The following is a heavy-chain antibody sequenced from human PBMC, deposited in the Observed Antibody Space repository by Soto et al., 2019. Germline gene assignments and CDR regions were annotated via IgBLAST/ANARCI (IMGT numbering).Heavy chain of an antibody. D-gene: IGHD2-8*01. J-gene: IGHJ6*02. CDR3: ARDRCTTDRCYTHHFDV. Sequence: QVQLVQSGGEVTKPGASVKVSCKSSGYTFTSYGVSWVRQAPGQGREWLGWFSVYTGNTKQAQKFQDRVTLTTEASTSTAYMELRSLRSDDTAVYYCARDRCTTDRCYTHHFDVWGQGTTGTVAS. V-gene: IGHV1-18*04. CDR2: FSVYTGNT. CDR1: GYTFTSYG.